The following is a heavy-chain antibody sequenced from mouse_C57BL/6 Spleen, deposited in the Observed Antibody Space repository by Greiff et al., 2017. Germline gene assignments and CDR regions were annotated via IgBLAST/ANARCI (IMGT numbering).Heavy chain of an antibody. CDR2: ISSGGDYI. CDR1: GFTFSSYA. CDR3: TRDGGYDYDDGYFDY. Sequence: EVMLVESGEGLVKPGGSLKLSCAASGFTFSSYAMSWVRQTPEKRLEWVAYISSGGDYIYYADTVKGRFTISRDNARNTLYLQMSSLKSEDTAVYYCTRDGGYDYDDGYFDYWGQGTTLTVSS. V-gene: IGHV5-9-1*02. D-gene: IGHD2-4*01. J-gene: IGHJ2*01.